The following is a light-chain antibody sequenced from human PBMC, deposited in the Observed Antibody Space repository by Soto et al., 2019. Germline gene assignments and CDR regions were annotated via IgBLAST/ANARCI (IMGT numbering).Light chain of an antibody. J-gene: IGLJ7*01. V-gene: IGLV2-14*02. CDR1: SSDVGSYNL. CDR3: SSYKRGATLV. CDR2: EGS. Sequence: QSALTQPASVSGSPGQSITISCTGTSSDVGSYNLVSWYQQHPGKAPKLMIYEGSKRPSGVSNRFSGSKSANTASLSISGLQAEDEADYYCSSYKRGATLVFGGGTQLTVL.